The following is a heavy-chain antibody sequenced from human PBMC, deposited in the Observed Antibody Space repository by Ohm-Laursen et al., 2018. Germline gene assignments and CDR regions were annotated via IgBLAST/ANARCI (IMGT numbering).Heavy chain of an antibody. CDR1: GYTFTSYG. J-gene: IGHJ6*02. D-gene: IGHD3-16*01. Sequence: GASVKVSCKASGYTFTSYGISWVRQAPGQGLEWMGWISANNGNTNYAQKLQGRVTMTTDTSTSTAYMELRSLRSDDTAVYYCGGVNYYYGMDVWGQGTTVTVSS. V-gene: IGHV1-18*01. CDR3: GGVNYYYGMDV. CDR2: ISANNGNT.